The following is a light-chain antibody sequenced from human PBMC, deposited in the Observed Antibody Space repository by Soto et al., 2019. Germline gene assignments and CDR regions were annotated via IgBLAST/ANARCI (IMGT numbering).Light chain of an antibody. CDR3: QQSANWLRT. J-gene: IGKJ1*01. CDR1: QSVGSN. V-gene: IGKV3-15*01. CDR2: GAS. Sequence: EIVMTQSPATLSVSPGERATLSCRASQSVGSNLAWYQQKPGQAPRLLIYGASTRATGIPARFSGSGSGTEFTLTISSLQSEDFAVYYSQQSANWLRTFGQGTKVDIK.